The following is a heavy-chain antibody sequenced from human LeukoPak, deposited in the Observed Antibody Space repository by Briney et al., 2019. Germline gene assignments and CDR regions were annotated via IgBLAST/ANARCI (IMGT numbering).Heavy chain of an antibody. D-gene: IGHD2-15*01. J-gene: IGHJ4*02. CDR1: GGSISSYY. V-gene: IGHV4-59*08. Sequence: PSETLSLTCTVSGGSISSYYWSWIRQPPGKGLEWIGYIYYSGSTNYNPSLKSRVSTSVDTSNNHFSLRLTSLTAADTAIYYCARHRVASAYSSFDYWGQGTLVTVSS. CDR2: IYYSGST. CDR3: ARHRVASAYSSFDY.